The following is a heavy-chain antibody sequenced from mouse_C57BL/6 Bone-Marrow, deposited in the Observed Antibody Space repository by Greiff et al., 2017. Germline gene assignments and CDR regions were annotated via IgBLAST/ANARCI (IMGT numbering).Heavy chain of an antibody. J-gene: IGHJ3*01. CDR3: ARGGFAY. CDR2: IDPSDSET. CDR1: GYTFTSYW. Sequence: QVQLQQPGAELVRPGSSVTLSCKASGYTFTSYWMHWVKQRPIQGLEWIGNIDPSDSETHYNQRFKDKATLTVDKSSSTAYMQVSSLTSEDSAVYYCARGGFAYWGQGTLVTVSA. V-gene: IGHV1-52*01.